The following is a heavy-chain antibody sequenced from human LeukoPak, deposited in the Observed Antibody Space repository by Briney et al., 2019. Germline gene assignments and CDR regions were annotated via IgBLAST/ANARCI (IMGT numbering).Heavy chain of an antibody. CDR1: GYTFTGYY. J-gene: IGHJ5*02. D-gene: IGHD3-3*01. CDR3: ARAILGGYDFWSGYSPLNWFDP. Sequence: GASVKVSCKASGYTFTGYYMHWVRQAPGQRLEWMGWINPNSGGTNYAQKFQGRVTMTRDTSISTAYMELSRLRSDDTAVYYCARAILGGYDFWSGYSPLNWFDPWGQGTLVTVSS. V-gene: IGHV1-2*02. CDR2: INPNSGGT.